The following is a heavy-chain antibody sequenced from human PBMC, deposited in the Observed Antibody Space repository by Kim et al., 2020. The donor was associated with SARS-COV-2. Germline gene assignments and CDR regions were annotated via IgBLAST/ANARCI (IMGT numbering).Heavy chain of an antibody. V-gene: IGHV4-4*02. Sequence: SETLSLTCAVSGGSVSSYWWSWVRQPPGPGLEWIGEIYHDGRTSYNPSLKRRVTISMDKSKNKFSLRVTSVTAAATAQSFCARSGLAFSLAAYWGQGTL. CDR1: GGSVSSYW. D-gene: IGHD3-10*01. CDR3: ARSGLAFSLAAY. J-gene: IGHJ4*02. CDR2: IYHDGRT.